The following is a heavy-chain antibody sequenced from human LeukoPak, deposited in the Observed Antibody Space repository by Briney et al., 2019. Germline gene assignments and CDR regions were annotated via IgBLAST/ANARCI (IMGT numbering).Heavy chain of an antibody. V-gene: IGHV1-18*01. J-gene: IGHJ4*02. CDR2: ISAYNGNT. Sequence: ASVKVSFKASGYTFTSYGISWVRQAPGQGLEWMGWISAYNGNTNYAQKLQGRVTMTTDTSTSTAYMELRSLRSDDTAVYYCARPFGSGSYYKNYFDYWGQGTLVTVSS. D-gene: IGHD3-10*01. CDR1: GYTFTSYG. CDR3: ARPFGSGSYYKNYFDY.